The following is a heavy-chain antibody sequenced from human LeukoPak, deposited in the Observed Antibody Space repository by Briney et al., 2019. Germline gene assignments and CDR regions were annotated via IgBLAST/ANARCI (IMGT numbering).Heavy chain of an antibody. CDR2: IYTSGST. D-gene: IGHD2-2*01. Sequence: SQTLSLTCTVSGGSISSGSYYWSWIRQPAGKGLEWIGRIYTSGSTNYNPSLKSRVTISVDTSKNQFSLKLSSVTAADTAVYYCARDMPFEDYMDVWGKGTTVTGSS. V-gene: IGHV4-61*02. CDR1: GGSISSGSYY. J-gene: IGHJ6*03. CDR3: ARDMPFEDYMDV.